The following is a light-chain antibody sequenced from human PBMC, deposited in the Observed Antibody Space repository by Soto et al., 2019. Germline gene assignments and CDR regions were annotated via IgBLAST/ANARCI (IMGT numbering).Light chain of an antibody. CDR3: AAWDDSLNGFWV. V-gene: IGLV1-44*01. J-gene: IGLJ3*02. Sequence: QSVLTQPPSASGTPGQRVTISCSGSSSNIGSNTVNWYQQLPGTAPKLLIYSNNQRPSGVPDRFSGSKSGISASLAISGLQSEEEADYYCAAWDDSLNGFWVFGGGTKLTVL. CDR2: SNN. CDR1: SSNIGSNT.